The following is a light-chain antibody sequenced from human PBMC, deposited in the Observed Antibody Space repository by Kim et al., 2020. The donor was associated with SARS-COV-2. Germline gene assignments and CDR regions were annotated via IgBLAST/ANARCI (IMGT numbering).Light chain of an antibody. CDR3: AAWDDSLSGPV. J-gene: IGLJ2*01. CDR1: TSNIGSNA. Sequence: QSVLTQPPSASGTPGQRVTIFCSGSTSNIGSNAVSWYQQLPGTAPKLLIYVNSQRPSGVPGRFSGSKSATSASLAISGLQPEDEADYYCAAWDDSLSGPVFGGGTRLTVL. CDR2: VNS. V-gene: IGLV1-44*01.